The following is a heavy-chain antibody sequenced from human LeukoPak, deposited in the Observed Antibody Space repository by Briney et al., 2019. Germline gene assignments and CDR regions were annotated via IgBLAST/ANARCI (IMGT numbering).Heavy chain of an antibody. J-gene: IGHJ4*02. CDR3: AREGGSGSYFDY. D-gene: IGHD3-22*01. CDR2: IIPIFGTA. V-gene: IGHV1-69*13. CDR1: GGTFSSYA. Sequence: SVKVSCKASGGTFSSYAISWVRQAPGQGLEWMGGIIPIFGTANYAQKFQGRVTITADESTSTAYMELSSLRAEDTALYYCAREGGSGSYFDYWGQGTLVTVSS.